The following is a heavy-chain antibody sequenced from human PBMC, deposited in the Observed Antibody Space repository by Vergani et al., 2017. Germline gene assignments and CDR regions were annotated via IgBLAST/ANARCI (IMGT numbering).Heavy chain of an antibody. Sequence: EVQLLESGGGLVQPGGSLRLSCAASGFTFSSYAMSWVRQAPGKGLEWVSAISGSGGSTYYADSVKGRFTISRDNSKNSLYLQMNSLRAEDTAVYYWARAGSYLDSSDAFDIWGQGTMVTVSS. CDR3: ARAGSYLDSSDAFDI. J-gene: IGHJ3*02. CDR2: ISGSGGST. D-gene: IGHD3-22*01. CDR1: GFTFSSYA. V-gene: IGHV3-23*01.